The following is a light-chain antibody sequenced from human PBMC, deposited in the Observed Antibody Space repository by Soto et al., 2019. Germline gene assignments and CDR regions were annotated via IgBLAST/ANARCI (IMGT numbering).Light chain of an antibody. Sequence: EVVLTQSPATLALSPGERATLSCRASQIVSSYLAWYQQKPGQAPRLLIYDASNRATGIPARFSGSGSGTDFTLTISSLEPEDFAVYYCQQRSNWPPALTFGGGTKVDI. CDR1: QIVSSY. CDR3: QQRSNWPPALT. V-gene: IGKV3-11*01. CDR2: DAS. J-gene: IGKJ4*01.